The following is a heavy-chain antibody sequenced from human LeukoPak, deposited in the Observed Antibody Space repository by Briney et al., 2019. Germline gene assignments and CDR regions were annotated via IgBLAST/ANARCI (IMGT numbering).Heavy chain of an antibody. CDR2: IYYSGST. Sequence: PLETLSLTCTVSGGSISSSSSYWGWIRQPPGKGLEWIGSIYYSGSTYYNPSLKSRVTISVGTSKNQFSLKLSSVTAADTAVYYCASLWGHYYYMDVWGKGTTVTVSS. D-gene: IGHD2-21*01. J-gene: IGHJ6*03. CDR3: ASLWGHYYYMDV. V-gene: IGHV4-39*07. CDR1: GGSISSSSSY.